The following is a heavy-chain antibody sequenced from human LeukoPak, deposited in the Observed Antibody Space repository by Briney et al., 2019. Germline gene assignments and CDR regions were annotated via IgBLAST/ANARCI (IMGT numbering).Heavy chain of an antibody. D-gene: IGHD6-19*01. Sequence: PGGSLRLSCAASGFTFETHDMHWVRRAPGKGLEWVGVASRDGVRQNYGDSVEGRFTISRDQSDNTLFLQMNSLRPEDTAIYYCAKEQSSGWYRTADYWGQGTLVTVSS. J-gene: IGHJ4*02. CDR1: GFTFETHD. CDR3: AKEQSSGWYRTADY. V-gene: IGHV3-30*18. CDR2: ASRDGVRQ.